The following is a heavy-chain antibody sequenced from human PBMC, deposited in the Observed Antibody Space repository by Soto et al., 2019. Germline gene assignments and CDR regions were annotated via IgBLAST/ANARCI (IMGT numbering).Heavy chain of an antibody. CDR1: GGSISSGGYY. CDR2: ISSSSSYI. J-gene: IGHJ6*03. D-gene: IGHD3-9*01. Sequence: PSETLSLTCTVSGGSISSGGYYWSRIRQHPGKGLEWVSSISSSSSYIYYADSVKGRFTISRDNAKNSLYLQMNSLRAEDTAVYYCARDWADILTGWVYYYYYYMDVWGKGTTVTVSS. V-gene: IGHV3-21*01. CDR3: ARDWADILTGWVYYYYYYMDV.